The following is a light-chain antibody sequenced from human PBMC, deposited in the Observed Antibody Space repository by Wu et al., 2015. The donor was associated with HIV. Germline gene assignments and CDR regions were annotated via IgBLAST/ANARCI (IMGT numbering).Light chain of an antibody. CDR2: KAS. J-gene: IGKJ2*01. Sequence: DIRMTQSPSSLSASVGDRVTITCRASQSISSWLAWYQQKPGKAPKLLIYKASSLESGVPSRFSGSGSGTEFTLTISSLQPDDFATYYCQQYNSYSPEYTFGQGTKLEIK. V-gene: IGKV1-5*03. CDR3: QQYNSYSPEYT. CDR1: QSISSW.